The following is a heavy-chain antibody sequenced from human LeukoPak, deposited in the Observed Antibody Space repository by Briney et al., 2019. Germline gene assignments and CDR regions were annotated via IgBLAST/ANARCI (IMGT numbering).Heavy chain of an antibody. D-gene: IGHD3-9*01. J-gene: IGHJ3*02. CDR1: GFTFSTYA. CDR2: ISGSAGST. V-gene: IGHV3-23*01. CDR3: ARDLLSFDI. Sequence: GGSLRLSCAASGFTFSTYAMTWVRQAPGKGLEWVSAISGSAGSTYYADAVKGRFTISRDNAKNTLYLQMNSLRAEDTAVYYCARDLLSFDIWGQGTMVTVSS.